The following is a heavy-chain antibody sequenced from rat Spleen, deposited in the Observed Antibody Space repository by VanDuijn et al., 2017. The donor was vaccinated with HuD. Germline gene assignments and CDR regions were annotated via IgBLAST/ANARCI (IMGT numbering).Heavy chain of an antibody. CDR1: GFTFSNYG. CDR2: ISYDGSNT. CDR3: SGSRVPWYLDF. J-gene: IGHJ1*01. V-gene: IGHV5-29*01. Sequence: EVQLVESGGGLVQPGRSLKLSCAVSGFTFSNYGMAWVRQAPTKGLEWVATISYDGSNTYYRDSVKGRFTISRDNTKSTLYLQMNSLKSEDAASYYCSGSRVPWYLDFWGPGTMVTVSS. D-gene: IGHD1-11*01.